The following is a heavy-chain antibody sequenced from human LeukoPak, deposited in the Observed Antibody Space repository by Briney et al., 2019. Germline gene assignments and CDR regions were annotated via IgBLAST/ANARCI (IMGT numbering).Heavy chain of an antibody. J-gene: IGHJ4*02. V-gene: IGHV4-39*01. CDR2: IYYSGST. Sequence: KPSETLSLTCIVSGGSISSSSYYWGWIRQPPGKGLEWIGSIYYSGSTYYNPSLKSRVTISVDTSKNQFSLKLSSVTAADTAVYYCARPSWEQEIDYWGQGTLVTVSS. D-gene: IGHD1-26*01. CDR1: GGSISSSSYY. CDR3: ARPSWEQEIDY.